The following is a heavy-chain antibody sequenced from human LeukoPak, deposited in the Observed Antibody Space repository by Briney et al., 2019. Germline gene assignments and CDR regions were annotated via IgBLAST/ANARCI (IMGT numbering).Heavy chain of an antibody. CDR1: GFTFSNYA. J-gene: IGHJ4*02. CDR3: ASGLYGGVFDN. D-gene: IGHD4/OR15-4a*01. Sequence: GGSLRLSCVMSGFTFSNYAMNWVRQAPGKGLEWVSDISTSSDSTYHIASVRGRFTISRDNSKNTLYLQMNSLRVDDTAVYYCASGLYGGVFDNWGQGTLVTVSS. V-gene: IGHV3-23*01. CDR2: ISTSSDST.